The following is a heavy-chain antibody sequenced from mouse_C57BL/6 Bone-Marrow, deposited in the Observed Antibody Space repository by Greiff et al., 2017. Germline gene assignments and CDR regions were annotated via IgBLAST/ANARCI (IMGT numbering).Heavy chain of an antibody. CDR2: IDPGNGDT. V-gene: IGHV14-4*01. CDR1: GFNIKDDY. D-gene: IGHD1-1*01. Sequence: EVKLMESGAELVRPGASVKLSCTASGFNIKDDYMHWVKQRPEQGLEWIGWIDPGNGDTEYASKFQGKATITADTSSNTAYLQLSSLTSEDTAVYYCTTFYYGSSYAYWGQGTLVTVSA. J-gene: IGHJ3*01. CDR3: TTFYYGSSYAY.